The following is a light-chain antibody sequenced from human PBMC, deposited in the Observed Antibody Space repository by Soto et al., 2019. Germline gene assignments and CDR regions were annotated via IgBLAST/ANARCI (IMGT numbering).Light chain of an antibody. CDR3: CSSAPESTYV. CDR1: SSDVGAYSS. Sequence: QSVLAQPASVSGSPGQSITISCTGTSSDVGAYSSVSWYQQHPHRAPQVIIYKGTQRPSGVSNRFSGSTSGNAASLTVSALQADDEADYFCCSSAPESTYVFGTGTKVTVL. CDR2: KGT. V-gene: IGLV2-23*01. J-gene: IGLJ1*01.